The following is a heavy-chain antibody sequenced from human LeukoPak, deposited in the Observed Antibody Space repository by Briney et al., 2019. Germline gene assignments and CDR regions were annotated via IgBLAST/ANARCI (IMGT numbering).Heavy chain of an antibody. CDR1: GFTVSSNY. CDR3: ASWLGSWYGEDS. D-gene: IGHD2-15*01. CDR2: IYGGGST. Sequence: PGGSLRLSCAACGFTVSSNYMSWVRQAPGKGLEWVSVIYGGGSTYYADSVKGRFTISRDTSKNTVNLQMNSLRAEDTAVYFCASWLGSWYGEDSWGQGTLVTVSS. V-gene: IGHV3-53*01. J-gene: IGHJ4*02.